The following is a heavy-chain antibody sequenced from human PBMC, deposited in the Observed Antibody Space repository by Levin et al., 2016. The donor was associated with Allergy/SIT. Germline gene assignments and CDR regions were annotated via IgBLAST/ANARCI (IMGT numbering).Heavy chain of an antibody. J-gene: IGHJ4*02. CDR2: IYHSGTT. D-gene: IGHD6-19*01. CDR3: ARQGPPESTSGWQTYFFDS. Sequence: SETLSLTCAVSGGSITTYDWWSWVRQSPGKGLEWVGEIYHSGTTKYNPSLRSRVAISVDKSTNHFFLRLNSVTAADTAVYYCARQGPPESTSGWQTYFFDSWGQGILVTVAS. CDR1: GGSITTYDW. V-gene: IGHV4-4*02.